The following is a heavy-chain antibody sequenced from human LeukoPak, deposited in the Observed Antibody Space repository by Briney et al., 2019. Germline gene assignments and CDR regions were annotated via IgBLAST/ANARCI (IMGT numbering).Heavy chain of an antibody. CDR1: GFTFSAHA. Sequence: PGGSLTLSCAASGFTFSAHAMSWVRQPPGKGLEWVSATSGSNGRTHYADSLRGRFSISRDNSKNTLYLQMNSLRADDTAVYYCAKDVLHDGSVYYANYLDSWGHGTLVTVSS. D-gene: IGHD3-22*01. V-gene: IGHV3-23*01. CDR3: AKDVLHDGSVYYANYLDS. CDR2: TSGSNGRT. J-gene: IGHJ5*01.